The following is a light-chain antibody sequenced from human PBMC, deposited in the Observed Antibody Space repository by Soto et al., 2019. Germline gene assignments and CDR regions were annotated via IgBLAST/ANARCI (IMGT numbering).Light chain of an antibody. CDR2: GAS. CDR3: QQYYNWPPYT. Sequence: IVMTQSPATLSVSPGERATLSCRASETVRSNVAWFQQKPGQAPRLLIFGASTGATGVPTRFTGSGSGTEFTLTIDSLQSEDFAVYYCQQYYNWPPYTFGQGTKLEIK. J-gene: IGKJ2*01. V-gene: IGKV3-15*01. CDR1: ETVRSN.